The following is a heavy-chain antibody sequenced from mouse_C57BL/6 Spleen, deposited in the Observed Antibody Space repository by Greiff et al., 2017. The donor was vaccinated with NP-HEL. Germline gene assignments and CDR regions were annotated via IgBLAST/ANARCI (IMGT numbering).Heavy chain of an antibody. J-gene: IGHJ3*01. CDR2: IYPRSGNT. CDR1: GYTFTSYG. CDR3: AIYYGSSPWFAY. D-gene: IGHD1-1*01. Sequence: QVHVKQSGAELARPGASVKLSCKASGYTFTSYGISWVKQRTGQGLEWIGEIYPRSGNTYYNEKFKGKATLTADKSSSTAYMELRSLTSEDSAVYFCAIYYGSSPWFAYWGQGTLVTVSA. V-gene: IGHV1-81*01.